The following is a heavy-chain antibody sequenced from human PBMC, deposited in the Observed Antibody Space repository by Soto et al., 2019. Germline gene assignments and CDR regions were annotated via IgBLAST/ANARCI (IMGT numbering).Heavy chain of an antibody. J-gene: IGHJ6*02. CDR3: AREGYWGMATIYYYGMDV. CDR2: INPNSGGT. CDR1: GYTFTGYY. D-gene: IGHD2-15*01. V-gene: IGHV1-2*04. Sequence: ASVKVSCKASGYTFTGYYMHWVRQAPGQGLEWMGWINPNSGGTNYAQKFQGWVTMTRDTSISTAYMELSRLRSDDTAVYYCAREGYWGMATIYYYGMDVWGQGTTVTVSS.